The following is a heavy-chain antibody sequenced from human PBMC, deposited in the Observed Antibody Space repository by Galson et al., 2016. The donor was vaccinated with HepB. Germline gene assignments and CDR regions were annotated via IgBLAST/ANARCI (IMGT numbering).Heavy chain of an antibody. Sequence: SETLSLTCAVYGGFFSGYYWSWIRQPPGKGLEWIGEINHSGSTNYNPSLKSRVTISVDPSKNQFSLKLSSVTAADTAVYYWARGDNPDYGDYASAYYYMDVWGKGTTVTVSS. J-gene: IGHJ6*03. CDR1: GGFFSGYY. CDR2: INHSGST. CDR3: ARGDNPDYGDYASAYYYMDV. D-gene: IGHD4-17*01. V-gene: IGHV4-34*01.